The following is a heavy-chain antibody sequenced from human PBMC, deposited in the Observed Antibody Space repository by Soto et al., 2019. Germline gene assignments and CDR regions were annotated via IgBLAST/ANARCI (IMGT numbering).Heavy chain of an antibody. D-gene: IGHD2-21*02. J-gene: IGHJ4*02. Sequence: QVQLQESGPGLVKPSQTLSLTCTVSGGSISSGGHYWSWIRQHPGKGLEWIGYISYTGSTYYNPSLKSRVSISVDTSKNQFSLNLSSVTAADTAVYYCAKEARPGLVTIDYWGQGTLVTVSS. V-gene: IGHV4-31*03. CDR3: AKEARPGLVTIDY. CDR1: GGSISSGGHY. CDR2: ISYTGST.